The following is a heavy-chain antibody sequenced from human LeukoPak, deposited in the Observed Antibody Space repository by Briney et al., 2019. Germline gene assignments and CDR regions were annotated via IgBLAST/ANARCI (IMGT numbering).Heavy chain of an antibody. CDR3: ARGYCSGGNCYSWFDP. Sequence: SQTLSLTCDISGDSVSSSSAAWNWIRQSPSRGLEWLGRTYYRSKYYNDYAVSVKSRITINPDTSRNQFSLQLNSVTPEDTAVYYCARGYCSGGNCYSWFDPWGQGTLVTVSS. D-gene: IGHD2-15*01. V-gene: IGHV6-1*01. CDR1: GDSVSSSSAA. J-gene: IGHJ5*02. CDR2: TYYRSKYYN.